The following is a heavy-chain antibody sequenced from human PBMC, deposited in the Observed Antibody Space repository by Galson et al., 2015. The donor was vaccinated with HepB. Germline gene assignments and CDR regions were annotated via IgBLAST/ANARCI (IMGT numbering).Heavy chain of an antibody. J-gene: IGHJ5*02. CDR2: INTNTGNP. Sequence: SVKVSCKASGYTFTSYAMNWVRQAPGQGLEWMGWINTNTGNPTYAQGFTGRFVFSLDTSVSTAYLQISSLKAEDTAVYYCAREGDYIWGSYRYGWFDPWGQGTLVTVSS. D-gene: IGHD3-16*02. V-gene: IGHV7-4-1*02. CDR3: AREGDYIWGSYRYGWFDP. CDR1: GYTFTSYA.